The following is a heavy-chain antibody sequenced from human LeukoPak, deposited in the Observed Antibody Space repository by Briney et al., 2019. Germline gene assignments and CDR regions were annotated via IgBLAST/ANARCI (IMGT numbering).Heavy chain of an antibody. D-gene: IGHD5-12*01. J-gene: IGHJ4*02. Sequence: GGSLRLSCAASGFTFSSYAMSWVRQAPGKGLEWVSAISGSGGSTYYADSVKGRFTISRDNSKNTLYLQMNSLRAEDTAVYYCARGGYSGYDGRWGQGTLVTVSS. CDR1: GFTFSSYA. CDR2: ISGSGGST. CDR3: ARGGYSGYDGR. V-gene: IGHV3-23*01.